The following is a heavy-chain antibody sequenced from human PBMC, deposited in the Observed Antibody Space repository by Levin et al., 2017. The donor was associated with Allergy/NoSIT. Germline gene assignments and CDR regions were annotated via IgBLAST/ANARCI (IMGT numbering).Heavy chain of an antibody. Sequence: GESLKISCEASGFDFHIYIMNWVRQAPGKGLEWLSSITTGSNYKYYVDSVRGRFVISRDNGRNSLYLQMNSLRAEDSAVYYCARSHPLTGTTHFSYQDGMDVWGQGTTVIVSS. CDR3: ARSHPLTGTTHFSYQDGMDV. D-gene: IGHD1/OR15-1a*01. CDR2: ITTGSNYK. CDR1: GFDFHIYI. J-gene: IGHJ6*02. V-gene: IGHV3-21*01.